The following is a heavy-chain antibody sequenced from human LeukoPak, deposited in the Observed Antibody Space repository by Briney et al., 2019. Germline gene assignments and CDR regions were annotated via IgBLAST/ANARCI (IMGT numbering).Heavy chain of an antibody. CDR2: ISAYNGNT. D-gene: IGHD2-2*01. J-gene: IGHJ6*04. Sequence: ASVKVSCKASGYTLTSYGISWVRQAPGQGLEWMGWISAYNGNTNYAQKLQGRVTMTTDTSTSTAYMELRSLRSDDTAVYYCARHIVVVPAAAGAGMDVWGKGTTVTVSS. CDR3: ARHIVVVPAAAGAGMDV. CDR1: GYTLTSYG. V-gene: IGHV1-18*04.